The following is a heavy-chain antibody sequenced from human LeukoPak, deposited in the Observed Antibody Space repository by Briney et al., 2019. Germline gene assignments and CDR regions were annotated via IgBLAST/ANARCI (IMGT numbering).Heavy chain of an antibody. CDR2: ISSSSSYI. CDR1: GFTFSSYS. J-gene: IGHJ4*02. D-gene: IGHD7-27*01. V-gene: IGHV3-21*01. CDR3: ARDRSAQLGTFDY. Sequence: GGSLRLSCAASGFTFSSYSMNWVRQAPGKGLEWVSSISSSSSYIYYADSVKGRFTISRDNAKNSLYLQMNSLRAEDTAVYYCARDRSAQLGTFDYWGQGTLVTVSS.